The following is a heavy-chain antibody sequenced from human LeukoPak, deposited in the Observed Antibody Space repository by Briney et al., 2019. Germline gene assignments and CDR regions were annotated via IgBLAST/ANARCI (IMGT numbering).Heavy chain of an antibody. Sequence: GGSLRLSCEGSAFIFSGHWMNWVRQTPGKGLEWVASIKEDGSERQYVDSVKGRFSISRDNTKGSLFLQLNSLRAEDTAVYYCARGVGATPHVVDVWGQGTTVTVSS. J-gene: IGHJ6*02. CDR2: IKEDGSER. V-gene: IGHV3-7*01. CDR1: AFIFSGHW. CDR3: ARGVGATPHVVDV. D-gene: IGHD1-26*01.